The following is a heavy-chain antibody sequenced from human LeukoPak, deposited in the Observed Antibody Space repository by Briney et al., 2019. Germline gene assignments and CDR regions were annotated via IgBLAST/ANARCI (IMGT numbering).Heavy chain of an antibody. D-gene: IGHD1-26*01. CDR3: ARRTSNPVGAIDY. Sequence: SETLSLTCTVSGGSISSSDYYWGWIRQPPGKGLEWIGAISSSGSSYYNPTLKSRVTISVDSSKNQFSLKLSSVTAADTAVYYCARRTSNPVGAIDYWGQGTLVTVSS. V-gene: IGHV4-39*01. CDR1: GGSISSSDYY. CDR2: ISSSGSS. J-gene: IGHJ4*02.